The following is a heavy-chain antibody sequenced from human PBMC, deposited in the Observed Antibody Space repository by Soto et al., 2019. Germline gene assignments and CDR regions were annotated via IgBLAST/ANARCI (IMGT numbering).Heavy chain of an antibody. CDR1: GYTFTSYG. CDR3: ARDLTPRLVDH. J-gene: IGHJ4*02. V-gene: IGHV1-18*01. Sequence: QVQLVQSGAEVKKPGASVKVSCKASGYTFTSYGISWVRQAPGQGLEWMGWISAYNGNTKYAQKLQGRVTVTTDTSTSTAYMELRSLTSDDTAVYYCARDLTPRLVDHWGQGTLVTVSS. D-gene: IGHD3-9*01. CDR2: ISAYNGNT.